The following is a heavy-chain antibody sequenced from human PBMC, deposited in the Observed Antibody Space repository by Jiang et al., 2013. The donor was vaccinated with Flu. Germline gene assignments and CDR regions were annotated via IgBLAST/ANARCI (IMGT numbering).Heavy chain of an antibody. V-gene: IGHV4-34*01. Sequence: LLKPSETLSLTCAVYGGSFSGYYWSWIRQPPGKGLEWIGEINHSGSTNYNPSLKSRVTISVDTSKNQFSLKLSSVTAADTAVYYCARTISSWYWFDPWGPGNPGHRLL. CDR3: ARTISSWYWFDP. J-gene: IGHJ5*02. CDR1: GGSFSGYY. CDR2: INHSGST. D-gene: IGHD6-13*01.